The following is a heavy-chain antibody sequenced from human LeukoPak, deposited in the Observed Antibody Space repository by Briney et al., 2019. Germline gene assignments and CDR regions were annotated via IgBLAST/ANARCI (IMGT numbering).Heavy chain of an antibody. CDR2: IYYSGST. D-gene: IGHD6-13*01. J-gene: IGHJ4*02. V-gene: IGHV4-4*02. CDR1: GGSISSSYW. Sequence: SETLSLTCAVSGGSISSSYWWSWVRQPPGKGLEWIGNIYYSGSTYYNPSLKSRVTVSVDTSKNQFSLKLSSVTAADTAVYYCARDSSSWEYYFDYWGQGTLVTVSS. CDR3: ARDSSSWEYYFDY.